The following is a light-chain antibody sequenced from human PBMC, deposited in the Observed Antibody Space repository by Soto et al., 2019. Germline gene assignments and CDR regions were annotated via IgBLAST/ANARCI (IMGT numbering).Light chain of an antibody. CDR1: QSISSW. J-gene: IGKJ2*01. V-gene: IGKV1-5*03. CDR2: KAS. CDR3: LQDYDFPYT. Sequence: PSTLSASVGDRVTITCRASQSISSWLAWYQQKPGKAPKLLIYKASRLHSGVSSRFSGSESGTDFTLTINDLQPEDVATYFCLQDYDFPYTFGQGTKVDIK.